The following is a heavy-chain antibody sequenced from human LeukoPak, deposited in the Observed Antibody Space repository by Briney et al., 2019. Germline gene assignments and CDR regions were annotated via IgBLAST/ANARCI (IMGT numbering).Heavy chain of an antibody. Sequence: PGGSLRLSCAASGFTFSSYGLNWVRQAPGKGLEWVSYISSSSSSIYYADSVKGRFTISRDNAKNSLYVQMNSLRDEDTAVYYCARVNSDYYYYGMDVWGQGTTVTVSS. V-gene: IGHV3-48*02. CDR3: ARVNSDYYYYGMDV. CDR2: ISSSSSSI. D-gene: IGHD4-23*01. J-gene: IGHJ6*02. CDR1: GFTFSSYG.